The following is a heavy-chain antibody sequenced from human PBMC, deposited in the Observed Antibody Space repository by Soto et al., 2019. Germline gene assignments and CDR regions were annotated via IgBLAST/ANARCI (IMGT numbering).Heavy chain of an antibody. CDR3: ARTPDY. CDR2: IYHSGST. CDR1: GGSITSSSYS. V-gene: IGHV4-39*07. D-gene: IGHD2-15*01. J-gene: IGHJ4*02. Sequence: KTSETLSLTCAVSGGSITSSSYSWGWVRQPPGKGLEWIGYIYHSGSTYCNPSLKSRVTISVDTSKNQFSLKLSSVTAADTAVYYCARTPDYWGQGTLVTVSS.